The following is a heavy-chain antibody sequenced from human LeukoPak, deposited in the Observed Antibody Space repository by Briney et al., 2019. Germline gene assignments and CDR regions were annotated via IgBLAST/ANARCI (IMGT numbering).Heavy chain of an antibody. CDR1: GGSISSTSYY. Sequence: PSETLSLTCTVSGGSISSTSYYWSWIRQPPRTGLEWIGYIYYSGSTNYNPSLKSRVTISVDTSKNQFSLKLSSVTAADTAVYYCARAISYYYYYMDVWGKGTTVTVSS. CDR3: ARAISYYYYYMDV. CDR2: IYYSGST. D-gene: IGHD3-3*02. J-gene: IGHJ6*03. V-gene: IGHV4-61*01.